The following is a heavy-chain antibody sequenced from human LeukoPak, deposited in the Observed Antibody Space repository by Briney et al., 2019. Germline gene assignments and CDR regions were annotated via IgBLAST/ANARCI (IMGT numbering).Heavy chain of an antibody. Sequence: PGGALRLSCAASGFTFSSYAMHWVRPAPGKGLEWVAVISYDVSNKYYADSVKGQFTISRDNSKNTLYLQMNSLRAEDTAVYYCARDGPTRFYYFDCWGQGTLVTVSS. CDR3: ARDGPTRFYYFDC. CDR1: GFTFSSYA. V-gene: IGHV3-30*04. D-gene: IGHD2-15*01. J-gene: IGHJ4*02. CDR2: ISYDVSNK.